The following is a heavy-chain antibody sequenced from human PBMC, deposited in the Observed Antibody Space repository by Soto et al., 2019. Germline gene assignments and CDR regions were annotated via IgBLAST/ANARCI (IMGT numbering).Heavy chain of an antibody. CDR3: LSDAPGEYYYGSGSPLGAFDI. V-gene: IGHV1-69*02. CDR2: IIPILGIA. CDR1: GGTFSSYT. D-gene: IGHD3-10*01. J-gene: IGHJ3*02. Sequence: QVQLVQSGAEVKKPGSSVKVSCKASGGTFSSYTISWVRQAPGQGREWMGRIIPILGIANYAQKFQGRVTITADKYTSTAYMELSSLRSEDTAVYYCLSDAPGEYYYGSGSPLGAFDIWGQGTMVTVSS.